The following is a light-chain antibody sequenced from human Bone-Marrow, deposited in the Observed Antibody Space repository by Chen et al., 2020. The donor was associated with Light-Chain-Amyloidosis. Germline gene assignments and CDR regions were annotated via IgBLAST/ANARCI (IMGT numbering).Light chain of an antibody. J-gene: IGKJ4*01. CDR3: QQYGTSPLT. V-gene: IGKV3-20*01. CDR1: QTISSNY. Sequence: EIVLTQSPGTLSLSPGEGANLSCRASQTISSNYLTWYQQKFSQAPRLLIYGSSSRATGIPDRCTGSGSGTDFTLTINRLEPEDFAMDYCQQYGTSPLTFGGGTKVEIK. CDR2: GSS.